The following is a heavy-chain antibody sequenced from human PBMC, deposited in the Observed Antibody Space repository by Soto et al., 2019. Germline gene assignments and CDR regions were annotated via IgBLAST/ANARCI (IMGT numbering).Heavy chain of an antibody. J-gene: IGHJ4*02. Sequence: SGPTLVNPTQTLTLTCTFSGFSLSTSGVGVGWIRQPPGKALEWLALIYWDDDKRYSPSLKSRLTITKDTSKNQVVLTMTNMDPVDTATYYCAHRRRYYGSGSPYYFDYWGQGTLVTVSS. CDR1: GFSLSTSGVG. CDR3: AHRRRYYGSGSPYYFDY. V-gene: IGHV2-5*02. CDR2: IYWDDDK. D-gene: IGHD3-10*01.